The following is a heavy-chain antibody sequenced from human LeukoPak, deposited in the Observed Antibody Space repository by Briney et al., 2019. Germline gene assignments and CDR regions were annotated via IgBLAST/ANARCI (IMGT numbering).Heavy chain of an antibody. Sequence: GGSLRLSCAASGFTFSSYWMHWIRQAPGKGLVWVSRINSAGSSTSYAGSVKGRFTISRDNAKNTLYLQMNSLRAEDTAVYYCARDGDGYNDFDYWGQGTLVTVSS. J-gene: IGHJ4*02. CDR1: GFTFSSYW. CDR2: INSAGSST. D-gene: IGHD5-24*01. CDR3: ARDGDGYNDFDY. V-gene: IGHV3-74*01.